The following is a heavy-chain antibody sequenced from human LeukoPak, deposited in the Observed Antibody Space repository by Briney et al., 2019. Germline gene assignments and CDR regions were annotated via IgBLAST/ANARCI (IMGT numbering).Heavy chain of an antibody. D-gene: IGHD6-13*01. CDR1: GYTFTGYY. J-gene: IGHJ6*03. CDR2: INPNSGDT. Sequence: ASVKVSCKASGYTFTGYYMHRVRQAPGQGLEWMGWINPNSGDTNYAQKFQGRVTMTRDTSINTAYMELSRLRSDDTAVYYCSRHDSSSWEYYMDVWGKGTTVTVSS. CDR3: SRHDSSSWEYYMDV. V-gene: IGHV1-2*02.